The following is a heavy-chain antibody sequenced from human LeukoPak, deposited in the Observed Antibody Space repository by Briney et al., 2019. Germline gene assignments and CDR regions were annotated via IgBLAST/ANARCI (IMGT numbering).Heavy chain of an antibody. CDR3: ARGDCSSTICYSPMDV. CDR1: GGTFSSYA. Sequence: SVKVSCKASGGTFSSYAISWVRQAPGQGLEWMGGIIPIFGTANYAQKFQGRVTITADESTSTAYMELSSLRSEDTALYYCARGDCSSTICYSPMDVWGKGTTVTVSS. D-gene: IGHD2-2*01. V-gene: IGHV1-69*13. CDR2: IIPIFGTA. J-gene: IGHJ6*03.